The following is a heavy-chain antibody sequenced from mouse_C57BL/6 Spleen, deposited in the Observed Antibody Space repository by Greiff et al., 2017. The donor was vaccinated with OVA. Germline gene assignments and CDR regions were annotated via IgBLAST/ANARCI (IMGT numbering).Heavy chain of an antibody. V-gene: IGHV1-18*01. CDR3: ARSLIYYGTLDALDY. Sequence: EVKLVESGPELVKPGASVKIPCKASGYTFTDYNMDWVKQSHGKSLEWIGDINPNNGGTIYNQKFKGKATLTVDKSSSTAYMELRSLTSEDTAVYYCARSLIYYGTLDALDYWGQGTTVTVSS. D-gene: IGHD2-1*01. CDR2: INPNNGGT. J-gene: IGHJ4*01. CDR1: GYTFTDYN.